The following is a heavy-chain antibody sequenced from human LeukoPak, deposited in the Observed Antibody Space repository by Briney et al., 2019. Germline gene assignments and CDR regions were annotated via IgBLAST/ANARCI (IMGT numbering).Heavy chain of an antibody. CDR1: GFTFSSYS. D-gene: IGHD3-9*01. Sequence: SGGSLRLSCAASGFTFSSYSMNWVRQAPGKGLEWVSFISSSSTTIYYADSVKGRFTISRDNAKNSLYLQMNSLRAEDTAVYYCATDGPLTPLDYWGQRTLVTVSS. CDR2: ISSSSTTI. J-gene: IGHJ4*02. V-gene: IGHV3-48*04. CDR3: ATDGPLTPLDY.